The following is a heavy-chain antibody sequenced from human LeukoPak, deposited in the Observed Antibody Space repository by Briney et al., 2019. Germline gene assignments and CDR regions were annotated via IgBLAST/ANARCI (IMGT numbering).Heavy chain of an antibody. Sequence: PGGSLRLSCAASGFTFSSYAMSRVREAPGQGLEWVSAISGSGGSTYYADTVKGRFTISRDNAKHSLYLQMNSLRAEDTAVYYCAELGITMIGGVWGKGTTVTISS. D-gene: IGHD3-10*02. V-gene: IGHV3-23*01. CDR3: AELGITMIGGV. J-gene: IGHJ6*04. CDR2: ISGSGGST. CDR1: GFTFSSYA.